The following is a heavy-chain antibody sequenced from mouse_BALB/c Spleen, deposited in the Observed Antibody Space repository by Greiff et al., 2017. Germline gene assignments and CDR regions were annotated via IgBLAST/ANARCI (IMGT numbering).Heavy chain of an antibody. V-gene: IGHV14-1*02. CDR3: ARNGNYERFAY. J-gene: IGHJ3*01. D-gene: IGHD2-1*01. CDR1: GFNIKDYY. CDR2: IDPENGNT. Sequence: EVQVVESGAELVRPGALVKLSCKASGFNIKDYYMHWVKQRPEQGLEWIGWIDPENGNTIYDPKFQGKASITADTSSNTAYLQLSSLTSEDTAVYYCARNGNYERFAYWGQGTLVTVSA.